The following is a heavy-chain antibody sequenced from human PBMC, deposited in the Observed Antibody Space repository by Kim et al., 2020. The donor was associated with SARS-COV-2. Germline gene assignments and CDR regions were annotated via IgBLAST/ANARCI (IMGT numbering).Heavy chain of an antibody. V-gene: IGHV1-2*02. CDR2: INPDSGAT. CDR3: TRARAITGLDP. CDR1: GYTFTDHY. Sequence: ASVKVSCKASGYTFTDHYVHWVRQAPGQGLEWMGWINPDSGATYYEHKFQGRVTVTGDRSITTIYMDLSSLRSDDTAVYYCTRARAITGLDPCGQGTLVT. J-gene: IGHJ5*02.